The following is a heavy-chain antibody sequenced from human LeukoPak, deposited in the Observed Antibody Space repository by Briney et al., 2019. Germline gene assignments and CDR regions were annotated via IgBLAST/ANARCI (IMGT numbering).Heavy chain of an antibody. Sequence: PGGSLRLSCAASGFTFSSYAMSWVRQASGKGLEWVGRIRSKANNYATAYAASMKGRFTISRDDSKNTAYLQMNSLKTEDTAVYYCTRHSHDGSAGWSDPWGQGTLVTVSS. V-gene: IGHV3-73*01. CDR2: IRSKANNYAT. D-gene: IGHD3-22*01. CDR1: GFTFSSYA. J-gene: IGHJ5*02. CDR3: TRHSHDGSAGWSDP.